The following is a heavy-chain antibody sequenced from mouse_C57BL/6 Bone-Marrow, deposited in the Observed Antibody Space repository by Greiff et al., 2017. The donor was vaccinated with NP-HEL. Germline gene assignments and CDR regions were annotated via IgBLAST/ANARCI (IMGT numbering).Heavy chain of an antibody. CDR3: ARYYGRSLFDV. CDR1: GYTFTSYW. V-gene: IGHV1-64*01. D-gene: IGHD1-1*01. J-gene: IGHJ1*03. Sequence: QVHVKQPGAELVKPGASVKLSCKASGYTFTSYWMHWVKQRPGQGLEWIGMIHPNSGSTNYNEKFKSKATLTVDKSSSTAYMQLSSLTSEDSAVYYCARYYGRSLFDVWGTGTTVTVSS. CDR2: IHPNSGST.